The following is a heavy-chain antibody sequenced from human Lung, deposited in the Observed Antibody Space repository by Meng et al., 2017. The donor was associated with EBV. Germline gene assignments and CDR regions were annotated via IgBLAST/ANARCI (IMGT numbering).Heavy chain of an antibody. CDR1: GDSVSSSSAA. CDR3: ARGATSVFDL. V-gene: IGHV6-1*01. J-gene: IGHJ2*01. Sequence: QEQLQPSGPGLVKPPQTLSLTRVISGDSVSSSSAAWTWIRQSPSRGLEWLGRTYYRSKWYNDYAVFVKSRITINPDTSKNQFSLQLNSVTPEDTAVYYCARGATSVFDLWGRGTLVTVSS. CDR2: TYYRSKWYN.